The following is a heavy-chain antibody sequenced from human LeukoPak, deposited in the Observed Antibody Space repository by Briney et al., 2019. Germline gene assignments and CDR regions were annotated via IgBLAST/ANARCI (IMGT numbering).Heavy chain of an antibody. Sequence: PGRSLRLSCAASGFTFDDYAVHWVRQAPGKGLEWVSGIGWNSGGIVYADSVKGRFTISRDNAKKSLYLQMNSLGAEDTALYYCVKVTAAGFVDHWGQGTLVTVSS. CDR1: GFTFDDYA. CDR3: VKVTAAGFVDH. CDR2: IGWNSGGI. D-gene: IGHD6-13*01. V-gene: IGHV3-9*01. J-gene: IGHJ4*02.